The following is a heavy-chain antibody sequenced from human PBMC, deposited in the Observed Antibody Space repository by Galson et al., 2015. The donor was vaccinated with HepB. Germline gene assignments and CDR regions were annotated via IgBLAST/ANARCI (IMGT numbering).Heavy chain of an antibody. J-gene: IGHJ3*02. CDR3: AIDVRYCSGGSCYLGAFDI. Sequence: SVKVSCKASGGTFSSYAISWVRQAPGQGLEWMGRIIPILGIANYAQKFQGRVTITADKSTSTAYMELSSLRSEDTAVYYCAIDVRYCSGGSCYLGAFDIWGQGTMVTVSS. D-gene: IGHD2-15*01. CDR2: IIPILGIA. CDR1: GGTFSSYA. V-gene: IGHV1-69*04.